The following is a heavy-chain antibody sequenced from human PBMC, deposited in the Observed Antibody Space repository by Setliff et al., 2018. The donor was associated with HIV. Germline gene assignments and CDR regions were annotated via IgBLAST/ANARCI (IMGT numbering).Heavy chain of an antibody. D-gene: IGHD5-12*01. CDR1: GYSFINHY. Sequence: ASVKVSCKPSGYSFINHYMHWVRQAPGQGLEWMGVINPTGGSTRNTQKFQGRVAMTRDTSTITVYMELSSLRSEDTSVYSCASAGAWQRNALDIWGQGTMVTVSS. CDR3: ASAGAWQRNALDI. CDR2: INPTGGST. J-gene: IGHJ3*02. V-gene: IGHV1-46*01.